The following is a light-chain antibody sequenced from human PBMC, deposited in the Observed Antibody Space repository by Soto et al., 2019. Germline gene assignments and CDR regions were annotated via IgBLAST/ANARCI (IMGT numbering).Light chain of an antibody. J-gene: IGKJ3*01. CDR2: SAS. CDR3: QHYHGYPFT. Sequence: DIQMTQSPSFLSASAGDRVTIFCRASQSISNFLHWYQQKPGKAPKLLIYSASKLESGVPPRFGGSGSGTDFTLTISSLQPEDFAIYYCQHYHGYPFTFGPGTKVDI. V-gene: IGKV1-39*02. CDR1: QSISNF.